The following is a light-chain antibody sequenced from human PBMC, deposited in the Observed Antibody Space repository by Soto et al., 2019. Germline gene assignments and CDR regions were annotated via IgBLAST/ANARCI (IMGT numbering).Light chain of an antibody. V-gene: IGKV3-15*01. CDR1: QSVSSN. CDR3: QQYNNWPGT. J-gene: IGKJ1*01. Sequence: EIVMTQSPATLSVSPGERATLSCRASQSVSSNLAWYQQKPGQAPRLLISGASTRATGIPARFSGSGSGTEFTLIISSLQSEDFAVYFCQQYNNWPGTFGQGTK. CDR2: GAS.